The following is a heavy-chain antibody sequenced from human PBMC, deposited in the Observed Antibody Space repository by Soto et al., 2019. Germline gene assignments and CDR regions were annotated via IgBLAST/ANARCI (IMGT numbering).Heavy chain of an antibody. CDR2: IYSGGST. Sequence: PGGSLRLSCAASGFTVSSNYMSWVRQAPGKGLEWVSVIYSGGSTYYADSVKGRFTISRDNSKNTLYLQMNSLRAEDTAVYYCARDYCSGGSCYFNDAFDIWGQGTMVTVSS. CDR1: GFTVSSNY. V-gene: IGHV3-66*01. CDR3: ARDYCSGGSCYFNDAFDI. D-gene: IGHD2-15*01. J-gene: IGHJ3*02.